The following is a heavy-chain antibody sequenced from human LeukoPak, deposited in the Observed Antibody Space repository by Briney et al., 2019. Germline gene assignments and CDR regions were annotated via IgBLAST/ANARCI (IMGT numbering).Heavy chain of an antibody. D-gene: IGHD3-10*01. J-gene: IGHJ5*02. CDR1: GGSFSGYY. CDR3: ARGHTITMVRGVIIKREFDP. Sequence: SETLSLTCAVYGGSFSGYYWSWIRQPPGKGLEWIGEINHSGSTNYNPSLKSRVTISVDTSKNQFSLKLSSVTAADTAVYYCARGHTITMVRGVIIKREFDPWGQGTLVTVSS. V-gene: IGHV4-34*01. CDR2: INHSGST.